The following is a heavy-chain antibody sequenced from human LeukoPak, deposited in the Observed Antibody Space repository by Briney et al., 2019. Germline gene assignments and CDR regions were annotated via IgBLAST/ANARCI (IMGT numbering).Heavy chain of an antibody. Sequence: SETLSLTCTVSGGSISSYYWSWIRQPAGKGLEWIGYIYYSGSTNYNPSLKSRVTISVDTSKNQFSLKLSSVTAADKAVYYCARSCRILDIVATIRARLGGNGFDIWGQGTMVTVSS. D-gene: IGHD5-12*01. CDR3: ARSCRILDIVATIRARLGGNGFDI. CDR1: GGSISSYY. CDR2: IYYSGST. V-gene: IGHV4-59*12. J-gene: IGHJ3*02.